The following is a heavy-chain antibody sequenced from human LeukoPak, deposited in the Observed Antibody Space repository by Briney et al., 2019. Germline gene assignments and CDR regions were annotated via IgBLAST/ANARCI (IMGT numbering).Heavy chain of an antibody. CDR2: ISSNSRTI. CDR3: ARDCSGRNWARDFDY. D-gene: IGHD2-15*01. CDR1: GLTFSEYS. V-gene: IGHV3-48*01. J-gene: IGHJ4*02. Sequence: PGGSLRLSCAASGLTFSEYSLIWVRQAPGEGLEWVSYISSNSRTIYYADSVKGRFTMSRDNDKNSMYLQMNSLRAEDTAVYYCARDCSGRNWARDFDYWGQGTLVTVSS.